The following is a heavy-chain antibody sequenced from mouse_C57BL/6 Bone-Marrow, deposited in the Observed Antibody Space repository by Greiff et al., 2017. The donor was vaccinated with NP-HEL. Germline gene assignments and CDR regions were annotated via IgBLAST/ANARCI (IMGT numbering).Heavy chain of an antibody. CDR2: ILPGSGST. J-gene: IGHJ2*01. V-gene: IGHV1-9*01. D-gene: IGHD2-3*01. CDR1: GYTFTGYW. CDR3: ARKGWLLPSYYDY. Sequence: QGRRQKAGAELMKPGASVKLSCKATGYTFTGYWIEWVKQRPGHGLEWIGEILPGSGSTNYNEKFKGKATFTADTSSNTAYMQLSSLTTEDSAIYYCARKGWLLPSYYDYWGRGTTLTVSS.